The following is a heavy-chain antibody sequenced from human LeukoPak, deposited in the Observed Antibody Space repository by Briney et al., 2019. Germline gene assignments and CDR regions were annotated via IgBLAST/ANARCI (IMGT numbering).Heavy chain of an antibody. Sequence: GGSLRLSCTASGGTFSNYGMSWIRQAPGKGLEWVSSITGSGGNTYYVDSVKGRFTISRDNSKNTLFLQMNSLRAEDNAAYYCASHDLSGYYLYMCLRTWGQGTLVTVSS. CDR3: ASHDLSGYYLYMCLRT. J-gene: IGHJ5*02. D-gene: IGHD3-22*01. CDR1: GGTFSNYG. CDR2: ITGSGGNT. V-gene: IGHV3-23*01.